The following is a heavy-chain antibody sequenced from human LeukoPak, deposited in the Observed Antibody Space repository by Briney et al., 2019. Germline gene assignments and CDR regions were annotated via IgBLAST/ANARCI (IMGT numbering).Heavy chain of an antibody. Sequence: ASVKVSCKASGYTFTGYYMHWVRQAPGQGLEWMGWINPNSGGTNYAQKFQGRVTMTRDTSISTAHMELRSLRSDDTAVYYCARDPYDFWSGYYNPPLLDYWGQGTLVTVSS. D-gene: IGHD3-3*01. CDR3: ARDPYDFWSGYYNPPLLDY. CDR1: GYTFTGYY. CDR2: INPNSGGT. J-gene: IGHJ4*02. V-gene: IGHV1-2*02.